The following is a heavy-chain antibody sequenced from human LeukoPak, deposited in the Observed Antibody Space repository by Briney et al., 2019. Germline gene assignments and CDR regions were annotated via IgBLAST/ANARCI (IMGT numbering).Heavy chain of an antibody. D-gene: IGHD3-10*01. V-gene: IGHV1-2*02. CDR3: ARGLRGTMVRGVILY. Sequence: ASVKVSCKASGYTFIDYYMNWVRQAPGQGLEWMGWINPNSGGTNYAQKFQGRVTMTRDTSISTAYMELSRLRSDDTAVYYCARGLRGTMVRGVILYWGQGTLVTVSS. J-gene: IGHJ4*02. CDR1: GYTFIDYY. CDR2: INPNSGGT.